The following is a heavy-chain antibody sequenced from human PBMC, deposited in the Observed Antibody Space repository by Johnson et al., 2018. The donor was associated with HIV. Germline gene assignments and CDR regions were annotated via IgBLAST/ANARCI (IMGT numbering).Heavy chain of an antibody. Sequence: QVQLVESGGGVVQPGGSLRLSCAASGFTFSSYGMHWVRQAPGKGLEWVAFIRYDGSNKYYADSVKGRFTISRDNSKNTLYLQRNSLRAEDTAVYYCATEGRGGAFDIWGQGTMVTVSS. V-gene: IGHV3-30*02. CDR3: ATEGRGGAFDI. CDR1: GFTFSSYG. D-gene: IGHD2-15*01. CDR2: IRYDGSNK. J-gene: IGHJ3*02.